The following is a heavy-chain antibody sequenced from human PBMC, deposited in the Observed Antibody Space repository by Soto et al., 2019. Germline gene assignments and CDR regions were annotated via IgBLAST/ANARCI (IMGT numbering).Heavy chain of an antibody. J-gene: IGHJ4*02. V-gene: IGHV1-46*02. CDR2: IDPSGGDA. CDR1: GYTFNRHY. CDR3: AKRRGVGLTRSSFDY. Sequence: QVQLVQSGAEVRKPGASVKVSCKASGYTFNRHYIQWVRQAPGQGLEWMGMIDPSGGDANYAKKFQGRVTLTSDTSTSTVYMELSSLRSEDTAVYYCAKRRGVGLTRSSFDYWGPGTLVIVSS. D-gene: IGHD1-26*01.